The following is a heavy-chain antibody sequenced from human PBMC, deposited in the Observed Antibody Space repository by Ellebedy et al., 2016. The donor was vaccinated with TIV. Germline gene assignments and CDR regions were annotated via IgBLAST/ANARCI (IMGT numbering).Heavy chain of an antibody. J-gene: IGHJ4*02. CDR1: GFTFSSYG. V-gene: IGHV3-30*18. Sequence: GGSLRLXCAASGFTFSSYGMHWVRQAPGKGLEWVAVISYDGSNKYYADSVKGRFTISRDNSKNTLYLQMNSLRAEDTAVYYCAKDWGSFRLDYWGQGALVTVSS. CDR2: ISYDGSNK. D-gene: IGHD3-16*01. CDR3: AKDWGSFRLDY.